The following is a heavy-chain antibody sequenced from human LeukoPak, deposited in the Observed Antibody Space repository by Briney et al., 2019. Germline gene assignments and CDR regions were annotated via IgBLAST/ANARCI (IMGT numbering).Heavy chain of an antibody. CDR3: ARIIVGTTKPYDY. D-gene: IGHD1-26*01. CDR1: GFTFSIYG. V-gene: IGHV3-53*01. Sequence: GGSLRLSCEASGFTFSIYGMHWVRQAPGKGLEWVSVIYNGGGTYYADSVKGRFTISRDNSQNTLYLQMNSLRAEDTAVYYCARIIVGTTKPYDYWGQGTLVTVSS. CDR2: IYNGGGT. J-gene: IGHJ4*02.